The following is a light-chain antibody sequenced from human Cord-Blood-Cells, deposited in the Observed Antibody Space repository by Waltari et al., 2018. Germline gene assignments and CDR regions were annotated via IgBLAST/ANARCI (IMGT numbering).Light chain of an antibody. CDR3: AAWDDSLNGWV. CDR2: SNN. CDR1: SSNIGSTT. Sequence: QSVLAQPPSPSGTPRQRVTISCTGSSSNIGSTTINWYQQLPGTAPKLLIYSNNQRPSGVPDRFSGSKSGTSASLAISGLQSEDEADYYCAAWDDSLNGWVFGGGTKLTVL. V-gene: IGLV1-44*01. J-gene: IGLJ3*02.